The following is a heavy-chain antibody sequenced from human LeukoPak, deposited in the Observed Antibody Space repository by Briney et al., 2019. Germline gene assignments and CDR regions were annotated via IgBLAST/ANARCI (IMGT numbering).Heavy chain of an antibody. J-gene: IGHJ5*02. CDR3: AKDPDSSSDNWFDP. V-gene: IGHV3-23*01. Sequence: GGSLRLSCAASGFTFSSYAMSWVRQAPGKGLEWVSAISGSGGGTYYADSVKGRFTISRDNSKNTLYLQMNSLRAEDTAVYYCAKDPDSSSDNWFDPWGQGTLVTVSS. CDR1: GFTFSSYA. D-gene: IGHD6-13*01. CDR2: ISGSGGGT.